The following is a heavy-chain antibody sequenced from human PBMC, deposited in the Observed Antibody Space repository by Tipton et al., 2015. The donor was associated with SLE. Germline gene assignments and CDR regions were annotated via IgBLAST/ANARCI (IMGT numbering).Heavy chain of an antibody. D-gene: IGHD2-2*01. V-gene: IGHV4-39*01. CDR3: ARGTRGIPAAYNWFDP. Sequence: TLSLTCTVSGGSISSSSHYWGWIRQPPGKGLEWIGSIYYSGSTYHNSSLKSRVTISVDGSKNQFSLKLSSVTAADTAVYYCARGTRGIPAAYNWFDPWSQGVLVTVSS. CDR1: GGSISSSSHY. CDR2: IYYSGST. J-gene: IGHJ5*02.